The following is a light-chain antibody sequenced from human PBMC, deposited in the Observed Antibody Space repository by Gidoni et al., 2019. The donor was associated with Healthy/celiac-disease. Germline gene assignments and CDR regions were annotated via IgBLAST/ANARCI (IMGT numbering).Light chain of an antibody. CDR3: QSYDSSLSGSTV. J-gene: IGLJ2*01. V-gene: IGLV1-40*01. CDR1: SNIGAGYD. CDR2: GNS. Sequence: QSVLTQPPSVSGAPGQRVTITISNIGAGYDVHWYQQLPGTAPKLLIYGNSNRPSGVPDRFSGSKSGTSASLAITGLQAEDEADYYCQSYDSSLSGSTVFGGGTKLTVL.